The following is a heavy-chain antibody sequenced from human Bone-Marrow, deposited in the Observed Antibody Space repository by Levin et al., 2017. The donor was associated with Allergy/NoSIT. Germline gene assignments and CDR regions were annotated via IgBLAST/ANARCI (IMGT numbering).Heavy chain of an antibody. CDR1: GGSISSGGYY. CDR2: ISYSGST. Sequence: SETLSLTCTVSGGSISSGGYYWSWIRQHPGKGLEWVGYISYSGSTYYNPSLKSRVTISVDTSKNQFSLKLSSVTAADTAVYYCARGVDTANDSWGQGTLVTVSS. CDR3: ARGVDTANDS. J-gene: IGHJ4*02. V-gene: IGHV4-31*03. D-gene: IGHD5-18*01.